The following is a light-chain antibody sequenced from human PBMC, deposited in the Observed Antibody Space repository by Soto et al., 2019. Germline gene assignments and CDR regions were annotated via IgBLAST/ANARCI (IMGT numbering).Light chain of an antibody. Sequence: EMVMTQSPATLSVSLGERATLSCRASQSVSTKLVWYQQKPGQAPRLLIYGASTRANVIPARFSVSGSGTEFTLTIRRLQSEDFAVYYCQQHDQGWTFGQGTKVEIK. V-gene: IGKV3-15*01. CDR1: QSVSTK. CDR2: GAS. J-gene: IGKJ1*01. CDR3: QQHDQGWT.